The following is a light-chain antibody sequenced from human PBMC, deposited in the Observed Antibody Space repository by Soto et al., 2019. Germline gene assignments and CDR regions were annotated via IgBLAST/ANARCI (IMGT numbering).Light chain of an antibody. Sequence: QLVLTQPPSASGIPGQRVSISCSGSSSNIGSNSVTWYQQFLGKAPKLLIYGSNQRPSGVPDRFSGSKSGTSASLAISGLQSEDESDYYCAAWDDTLNGPVFGGGTQLTVL. J-gene: IGLJ2*01. CDR1: SSNIGSNS. CDR3: AAWDDTLNGPV. CDR2: GSN. V-gene: IGLV1-44*01.